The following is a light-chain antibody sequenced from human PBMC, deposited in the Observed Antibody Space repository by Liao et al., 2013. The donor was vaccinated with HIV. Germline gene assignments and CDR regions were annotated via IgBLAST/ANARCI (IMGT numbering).Light chain of an antibody. CDR1: NIGSDT. Sequence: SYGLTQPPSVSVAPGQTATITCGGENIGSDTVHWYRQQPGQAPVLVIFFDSDRPSGTPDRFSGSNSGNTATLTISRVEAGDEADYYCQVWDSSSDHVVFGGGTKLTVL. J-gene: IGLJ2*01. CDR3: QVWDSSSDHVV. CDR2: FDS. V-gene: IGLV3-21*04.